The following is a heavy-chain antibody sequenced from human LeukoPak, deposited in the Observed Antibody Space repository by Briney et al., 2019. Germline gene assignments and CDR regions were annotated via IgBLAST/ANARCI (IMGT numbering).Heavy chain of an antibody. Sequence: GESLKISCKASGYSFTSYWIGWVRQMPGKGLEWMGIIDPSDSETRYTPSFQGQVTISVDESLTTADLQWNSLKASDTAMYYCARQTAMGRSGDYWGQGTLVTVSS. D-gene: IGHD5-18*01. CDR3: ARQTAMGRSGDY. J-gene: IGHJ4*02. CDR1: GYSFTSYW. CDR2: IDPSDSET. V-gene: IGHV5-51*01.